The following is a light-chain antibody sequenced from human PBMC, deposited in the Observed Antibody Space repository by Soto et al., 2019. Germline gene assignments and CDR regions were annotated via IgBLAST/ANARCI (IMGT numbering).Light chain of an antibody. Sequence: QSVLTQPASVSGSPGQSITISCTGTSSDVGNYDYVSWYQQYPGKAPKLMIYEVNDRPSGVSYRFSGSKSGNTASLTISGLQDEDEADYYCSSYSSRSRHVFGTGTKLTVL. CDR1: SSDVGNYDY. J-gene: IGLJ1*01. CDR2: EVN. CDR3: SSYSSRSRHV. V-gene: IGLV2-14*01.